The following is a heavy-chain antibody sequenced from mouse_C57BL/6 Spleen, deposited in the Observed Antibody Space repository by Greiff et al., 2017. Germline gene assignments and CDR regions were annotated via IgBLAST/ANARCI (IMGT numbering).Heavy chain of an antibody. CDR2: IDPSDSYT. J-gene: IGHJ2*01. CDR1: GYTFTSYW. CDR3: ARSGIVEYFDY. Sequence: VQLQQPGAELVRPGTSVKLSCKASGYTFTSYWMHWVKQRPGQGLEWIGVIDPSDSYTNYNQKFKGKATLTVDTSSSTAYMQLSSLTSEDSAVYYCARSGIVEYFDYWGQGTTLTVSS. D-gene: IGHD1-1*01. V-gene: IGHV1-59*01.